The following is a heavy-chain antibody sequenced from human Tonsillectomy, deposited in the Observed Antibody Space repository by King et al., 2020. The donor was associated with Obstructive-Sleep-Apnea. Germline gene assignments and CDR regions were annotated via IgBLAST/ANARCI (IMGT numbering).Heavy chain of an antibody. D-gene: IGHD3-22*01. Sequence: DVQLVESGGGLVQPGRSLRLSCAASGFTFDDYAMHWVRHAPGKGLEWVSGISWNSGSIDYADSVKGRFTISRDNAKNSLYLQMNSLRAEDTALYYCAKSGYYYDSSGRFDIWGQGTMVTVSS. CDR1: GFTFDDYA. CDR2: ISWNSGSI. J-gene: IGHJ3*02. CDR3: AKSGYYYDSSGRFDI. V-gene: IGHV3-9*01.